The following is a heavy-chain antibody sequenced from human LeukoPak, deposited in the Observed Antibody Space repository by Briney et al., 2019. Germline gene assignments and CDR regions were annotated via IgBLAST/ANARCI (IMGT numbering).Heavy chain of an antibody. CDR3: ARSPPVYYDFWSGYPFDY. CDR2: IYHSGST. Sequence: SETLSLTCAVSGDSISSSNWWSWVRQPPGKGLEWIGEIYHSGSTNYNPSLKSRVTISVDKSKNQFSLKLSSVTAADTAVYYCARSPPVYYDFWSGYPFDYWGQGTLVTVSS. V-gene: IGHV4-4*02. D-gene: IGHD3-3*01. J-gene: IGHJ4*02. CDR1: GDSISSSNW.